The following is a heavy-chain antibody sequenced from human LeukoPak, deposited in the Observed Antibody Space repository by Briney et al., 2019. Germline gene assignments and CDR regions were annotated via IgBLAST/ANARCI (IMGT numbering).Heavy chain of an antibody. Sequence: AASVKVSFKASGYTFTSYGISWVRQAPGQGLEWIGWISTYNDNTHYAQKFQGRVTMTTDTSTNTAYMELRSLRSDDTAVYYCAREMAVAGSGVIDSWGQGTLVTVSS. CDR3: AREMAVAGSGVIDS. J-gene: IGHJ4*02. CDR2: ISTYNDNT. V-gene: IGHV1-18*01. D-gene: IGHD6-19*01. CDR1: GYTFTSYG.